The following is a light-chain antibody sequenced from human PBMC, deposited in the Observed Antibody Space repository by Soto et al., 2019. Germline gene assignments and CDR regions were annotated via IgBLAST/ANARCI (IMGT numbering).Light chain of an antibody. CDR3: SSYAGSSPLYV. V-gene: IGLV2-14*01. CDR2: EVT. J-gene: IGLJ1*01. Sequence: QSVLTQPASVSVSPGQSITISCTGTSSDVGGYKFVSWYQQHPGKVPKLLIYEVTNRPSGVSNRFSGSKSGNTASLTISGLQAEDEADYYCSSYAGSSPLYVFGTGTKVTVL. CDR1: SSDVGGYKF.